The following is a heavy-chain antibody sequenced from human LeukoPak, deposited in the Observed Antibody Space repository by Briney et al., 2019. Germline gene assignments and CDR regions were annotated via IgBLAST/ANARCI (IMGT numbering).Heavy chain of an antibody. J-gene: IGHJ2*01. Sequence: PGGSLRLSCAASGFTFSSHGMSWVRQTPGKGLEWVSSISTSGDDTVYADSVKGRVTISRDNSKNTLYLQMNSLRAEDTAVYSCAKNLLGSGAYSWYFDLWGRGTLVTVSS. D-gene: IGHD1-26*01. V-gene: IGHV3-23*01. CDR1: GFTFSSHG. CDR2: ISTSGDDT. CDR3: AKNLLGSGAYSWYFDL.